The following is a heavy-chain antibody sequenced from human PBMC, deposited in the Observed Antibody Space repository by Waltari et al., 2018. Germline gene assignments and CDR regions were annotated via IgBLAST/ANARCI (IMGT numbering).Heavy chain of an antibody. CDR3: ARDIAVVMRDHYYYAMDV. CDR1: GGSISSGSYY. J-gene: IGHJ6*04. D-gene: IGHD6-19*01. V-gene: IGHV4-61*02. CDR2: IYRSGST. Sequence: QVQLQESGPGLVKPSQTLSLTCTVPGGSISSGSYYWSWLRQPAGKGLEWIWRIYRSGSTNYTPSLKGRVTLSVDTAKNQFSLKLSSVTAADTAVYYCARDIAVVMRDHYYYAMDVWGYGTTVTVSS.